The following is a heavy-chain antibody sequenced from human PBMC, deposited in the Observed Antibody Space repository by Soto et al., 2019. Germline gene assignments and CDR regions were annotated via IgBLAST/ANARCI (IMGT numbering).Heavy chain of an antibody. CDR1: GFTLSRQT. CDR3: AREGGDCSGDICYSFDC. J-gene: IGHJ4*02. Sequence: QVQLVESGGGVVQPGRSLRLSCAASGFTLSRQTMHWVRQAPGKGLDWVDLLSYDGRNQHYADSVKGRFTISRDNSKNTLHMQMNSLGAEDTAVYYCAREGGDCSGDICYSFDCWGQGTLVTVSS. V-gene: IGHV3-30*04. D-gene: IGHD2-15*01. CDR2: LSYDGRNQ.